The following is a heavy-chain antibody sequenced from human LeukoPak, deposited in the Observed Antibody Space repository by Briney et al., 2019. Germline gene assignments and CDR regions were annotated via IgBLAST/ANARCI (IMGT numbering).Heavy chain of an antibody. D-gene: IGHD5-24*01. J-gene: IGHJ3*02. CDR2: ISGSGGSI. Sequence: GGSLRLSCAASGFTFSSYWMHWVRQAPGNGLEWVSSISGSGGSIYYVDSVKGRFTISRDNSKNTLYLQMNSLRAEDTAVYYCAKDRGDGYNYDGFEIWGQGTMVTVSS. CDR3: AKDRGDGYNYDGFEI. CDR1: GFTFSSYW. V-gene: IGHV3-23*01.